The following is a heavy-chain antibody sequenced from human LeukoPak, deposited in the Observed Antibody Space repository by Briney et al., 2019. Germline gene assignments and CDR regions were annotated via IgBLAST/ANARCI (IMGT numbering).Heavy chain of an antibody. V-gene: IGHV4-34*01. CDR1: GGSFSGYY. CDR3: ARFRSGYSYYFDY. D-gene: IGHD3-22*01. J-gene: IGHJ4*02. CDR2: INHSGST. Sequence: TSETLSLTCAVYGGSFSGYYWSWIRQPPVKGLEWIGEINHSGSTNYNPSLKSRVTISVDTSKNQFSLKLSSVTAADTAVYYCARFRSGYSYYFDYWGQGTLVTVSS.